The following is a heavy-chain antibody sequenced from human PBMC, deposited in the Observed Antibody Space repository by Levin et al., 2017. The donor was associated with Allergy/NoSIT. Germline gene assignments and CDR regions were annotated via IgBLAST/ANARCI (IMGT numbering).Heavy chain of an antibody. CDR3: VSYRDGPYIPIAY. CDR1: GFTFSDYA. Sequence: GGSLRLSCVVSGFTFSDYAMSWIRQTPDKGLEWISIISGNSRVIYYADSVRGRFTISRDNSKNTLYLQMNSLRADDTALYYCVSYRDGPYIPIAYWGQGTLVTVSS. V-gene: IGHV3-23*01. J-gene: IGHJ4*02. CDR2: ISGNSRVI. D-gene: IGHD3-16*02.